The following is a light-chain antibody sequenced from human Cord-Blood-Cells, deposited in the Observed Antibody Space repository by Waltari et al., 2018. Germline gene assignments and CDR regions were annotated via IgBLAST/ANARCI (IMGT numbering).Light chain of an antibody. Sequence: QSALTQPASVSGSPGQSLTISCTGTSSDVGSYNLVSWYQQHPGKAPKHVIYECSKRPSGVYKRVSGSKSGNTASLTSSGLQAEDEADYYCCSYAGSSTWVFGGGTKLTVL. CDR3: CSYAGSSTWV. J-gene: IGLJ3*02. CDR2: ECS. CDR1: SSDVGSYNL. V-gene: IGLV2-23*01.